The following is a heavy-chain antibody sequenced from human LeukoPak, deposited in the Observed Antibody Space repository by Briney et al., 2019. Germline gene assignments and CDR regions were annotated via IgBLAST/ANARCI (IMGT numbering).Heavy chain of an antibody. CDR3: AKEGYDLWSGYQPRGYYYYYMDV. Sequence: GGSLRLSCAASGFTFSSYGMHWVRQAPGKGLEWVAFIRYDGSNKYYADSVKGRFTISRDNSKNTLYLQMNSLRAEDTAVYYCAKEGYDLWSGYQPRGYYYYYMDVWGKGTTVTVSS. CDR1: GFTFSSYG. J-gene: IGHJ6*03. D-gene: IGHD3-3*01. CDR2: IRYDGSNK. V-gene: IGHV3-30*02.